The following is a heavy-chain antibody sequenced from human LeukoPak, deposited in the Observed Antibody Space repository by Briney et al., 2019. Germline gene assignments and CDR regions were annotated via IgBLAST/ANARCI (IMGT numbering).Heavy chain of an antibody. J-gene: IGHJ4*02. V-gene: IGHV3-30*18. D-gene: IGHD5-24*01. CDR2: ISYDGSNK. CDR1: GFTFSSYG. CDR3: AKVGGRKMATINTPFDY. Sequence: GRSLRLSCAASGFTFSSYGMHWVRQAPGKGLEWVAVISYDGSNKYYADSVKGRFTISRDNSKNTLYLQMNSLRAEDMAVYYCAKVGGRKMATINTPFDYWGQGTLVTVSS.